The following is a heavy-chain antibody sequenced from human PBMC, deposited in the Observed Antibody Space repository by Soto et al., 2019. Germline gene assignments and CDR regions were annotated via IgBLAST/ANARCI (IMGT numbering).Heavy chain of an antibody. D-gene: IGHD3-3*02. CDR3: GTAISSPFNNFDY. V-gene: IGHV3-7*01. Sequence: EVQLVQSGGDLAQPGGSLRLSCVASGFTFSTYWMTWVRQATGMGLEWVAGIKEDGSEEVYVDSVKGRFSISRDNAKTSLYLQLNSLRAEDTAVYYCGTAISSPFNNFDYWGQGSLVTVSS. J-gene: IGHJ4*02. CDR2: IKEDGSEE. CDR1: GFTFSTYW.